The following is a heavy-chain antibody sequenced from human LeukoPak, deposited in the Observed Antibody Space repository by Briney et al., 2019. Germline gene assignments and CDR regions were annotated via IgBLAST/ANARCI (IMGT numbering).Heavy chain of an antibody. J-gene: IGHJ6*02. CDR3: ARVLEPVYYYGMDV. Sequence: PGGSLRLSCAGSGFSVSNYYMSWVRQAPGKGLEWVSLIRDSGETFYADSVKGRFTISRDNSKNTMYLQMNSLRAEDTAVYYCARVLEPVYYYGMDVWGQGTTVTVSS. D-gene: IGHD1-1*01. CDR1: GFSVSNYY. V-gene: IGHV3-66*01. CDR2: IRDSGET.